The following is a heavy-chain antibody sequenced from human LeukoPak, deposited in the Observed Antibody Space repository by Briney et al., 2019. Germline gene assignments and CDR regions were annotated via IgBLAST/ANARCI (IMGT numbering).Heavy chain of an antibody. Sequence: SETLSLTCTISGGSVSDYYWSWIRQSPGKGLEWIGYIYHTGSTSYSPSLKSRVTISADTSQNQFSLKLSSVTAADTAVYYCARTTEGRYSYGYFYYYYMDVWGKGTTVTISS. CDR1: GGSVSDYY. CDR3: ARTTEGRYSYGYFYYYYMDV. J-gene: IGHJ6*03. CDR2: IYHTGST. V-gene: IGHV4-59*02. D-gene: IGHD5-18*01.